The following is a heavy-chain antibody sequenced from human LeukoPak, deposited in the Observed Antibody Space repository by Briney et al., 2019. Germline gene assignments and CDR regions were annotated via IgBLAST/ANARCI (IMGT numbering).Heavy chain of an antibody. CDR2: IYTSGST. Sequence: SETLSLTCTVSGGSISSYYWSWIRQPAGKGLEWIGRIYTSGSTNYNPSLKSRVTMSVDTSKNQFSLKLSSVTAADTAVYYCARQSVAVPAAGGDWFDPWGQRTLVTVSS. D-gene: IGHD2-2*01. J-gene: IGHJ5*02. CDR3: ARQSVAVPAAGGDWFDP. CDR1: GGSISSYY. V-gene: IGHV4-4*07.